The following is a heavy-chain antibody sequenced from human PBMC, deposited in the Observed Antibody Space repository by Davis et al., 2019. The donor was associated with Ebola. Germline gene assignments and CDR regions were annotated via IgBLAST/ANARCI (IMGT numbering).Heavy chain of an antibody. CDR3: AEDFGGPLDS. CDR1: GFSLSSYW. Sequence: GESLKISCAASGFSLSSYWMPWVRQPPGNGLEWVARMNKDEGKTDYADSVRGRLTISRDAAKNTLFLQMNSLRAEDSAIYYCAEDFGGPLDSWGQGTLVIVSS. CDR2: MNKDEGKT. V-gene: IGHV3-74*01. J-gene: IGHJ4*02. D-gene: IGHD3-3*01.